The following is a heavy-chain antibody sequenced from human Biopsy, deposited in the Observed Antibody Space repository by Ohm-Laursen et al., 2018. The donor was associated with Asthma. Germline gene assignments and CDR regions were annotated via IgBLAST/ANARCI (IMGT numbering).Heavy chain of an antibody. D-gene: IGHD3-3*01. V-gene: IGHV3-30-3*01. CDR3: ARDVMEWYLPAFDF. Sequence: SLRLSCTASGFTFRRYAMHWVRQAPGKGLEWVAVGGSYYDGGLKYYADSVNGRFTVSRDDSKSTLYLQMKSLRPDDTAVYYCARDVMEWYLPAFDFWGQGTLVTVSS. CDR1: GFTFRRYA. J-gene: IGHJ4*02. CDR2: GGSYYDGGLK.